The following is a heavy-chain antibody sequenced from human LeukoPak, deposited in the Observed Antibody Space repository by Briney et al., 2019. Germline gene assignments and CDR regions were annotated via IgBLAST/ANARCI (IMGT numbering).Heavy chain of an antibody. Sequence: GGSLRLSCAASGFTVSSSYMTWVRQAPGKGLEWVSIIYSGGTTYYADSVKGRFTISRDNSKNTLYLQMNSLRAEDTAVYYCARLYYYVSGTYSWYFDYWGQGTLVSVSS. J-gene: IGHJ4*02. CDR2: IYSGGTT. D-gene: IGHD3-10*01. CDR1: GFTVSSSY. CDR3: ARLYYYVSGTYSWYFDY. V-gene: IGHV3-53*01.